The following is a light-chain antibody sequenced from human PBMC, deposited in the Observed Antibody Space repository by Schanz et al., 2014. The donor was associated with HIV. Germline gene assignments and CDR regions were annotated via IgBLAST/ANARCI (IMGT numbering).Light chain of an antibody. V-gene: IGLV2-14*03. Sequence: QSALTQPTSVSGSPGQSITISCTVASSDVGDFNFVSWYQQHPGKAPKLMIYDVSNRPSGVSNRFSGSKSGNTASLTISGLQAEDEADYYCSSYTSSSSLYVFGTGTKVTVL. CDR1: SSDVGDFNF. CDR2: DVS. CDR3: SSYTSSSSLYV. J-gene: IGLJ1*01.